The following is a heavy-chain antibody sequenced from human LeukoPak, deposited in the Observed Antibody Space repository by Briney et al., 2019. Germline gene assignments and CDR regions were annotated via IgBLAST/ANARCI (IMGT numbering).Heavy chain of an antibody. D-gene: IGHD6-19*01. Sequence: PGGSLRLSCAASGFTFSSYAMSWVRQAPGKGLEWVAVISYDGSNKYYADSVKGRFTISRDNSKNTLYLQMNSLRAEDTAVYYCARGLSNPAVAGTGYFDYWGQGTLVTVSS. V-gene: IGHV3-30*03. CDR2: ISYDGSNK. CDR1: GFTFSSYA. CDR3: ARGLSNPAVAGTGYFDY. J-gene: IGHJ4*02.